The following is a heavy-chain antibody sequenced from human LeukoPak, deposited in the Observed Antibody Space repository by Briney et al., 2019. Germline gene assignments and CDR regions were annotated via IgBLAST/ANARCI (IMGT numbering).Heavy chain of an antibody. CDR2: IYYSGST. D-gene: IGHD3-10*01. CDR1: GGSISSGGYY. Sequence: SETLSLTCTVSGGSISSGGYYWSWIRQHPGKGLERIVYIYYSGSTYYNPSLKSRVTISVDTSKNQFSLKLSSMTAADTAVYYCARRPAEKLLWFGIIDYWGQGTLVTVSS. J-gene: IGHJ4*02. CDR3: ARRPAEKLLWFGIIDY. V-gene: IGHV4-31*03.